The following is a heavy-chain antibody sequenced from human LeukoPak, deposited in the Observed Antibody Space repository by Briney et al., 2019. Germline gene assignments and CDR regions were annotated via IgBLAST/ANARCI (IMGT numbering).Heavy chain of an antibody. Sequence: SLRLSCAASGFTFDDYAMHWVRQAPGKGLEWVSGISWNSGSIGYADSVKGRFTISRDNAKNSLYLQMNSLRAEDTAVYYCARDSDFWSGYYIPYYYYYMDVWGKGTTVTVSS. CDR2: ISWNSGSI. CDR3: ARDSDFWSGYYIPYYYYYMDV. D-gene: IGHD3-3*01. J-gene: IGHJ6*03. CDR1: GFTFDDYA. V-gene: IGHV3-9*01.